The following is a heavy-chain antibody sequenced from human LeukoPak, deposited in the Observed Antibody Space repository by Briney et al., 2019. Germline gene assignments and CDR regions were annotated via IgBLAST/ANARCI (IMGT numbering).Heavy chain of an antibody. Sequence: GGSLRLSCAASGFTVSSNYMSWVRQAPGKGLEWVSVIYSGGSTYYADSVKGRFTISRDNSKNTLYLQMNSLRAEDTAVYYCARDDYGEGWFDPWGQGTLVTVSS. CDR1: GFTVSSNY. V-gene: IGHV3-53*01. CDR2: IYSGGST. J-gene: IGHJ5*02. D-gene: IGHD4-17*01. CDR3: ARDDYGEGWFDP.